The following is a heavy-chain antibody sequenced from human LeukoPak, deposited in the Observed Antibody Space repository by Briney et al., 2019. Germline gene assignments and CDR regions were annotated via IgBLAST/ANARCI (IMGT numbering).Heavy chain of an antibody. J-gene: IGHJ5*02. CDR3: ARGRALITMVRGARTNWFDP. CDR1: GRSFSDYY. V-gene: IGHV4-34*01. CDR2: INHSGST. Sequence: KTSETLSLTCAVYGRSFSDYYWSWIRQPPGKGLEWIGEINHSGSTNYNPSLKSRVTISVDTSKNQFSLKLSSVTAADTAVYYCARGRALITMVRGARTNWFDPWGQGTLVTVSS. D-gene: IGHD3-10*01.